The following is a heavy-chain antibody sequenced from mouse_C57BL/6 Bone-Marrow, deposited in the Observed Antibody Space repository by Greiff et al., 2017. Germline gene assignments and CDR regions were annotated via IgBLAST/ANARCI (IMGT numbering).Heavy chain of an antibody. CDR2: IDPETGGT. Sequence: VQLQQSWAELVRPGASVTLSCKASGYTFTDYEMHWVKQTPVHGLEWIGAIDPETGGTAYNQKFKGKAILTADKSSSTAYMELRSLTSEDSAVYYCTSLLWLRRSRDYWGQGTTLTVSS. J-gene: IGHJ2*01. V-gene: IGHV1-15*01. D-gene: IGHD2-2*01. CDR1: GYTFTDYE. CDR3: TSLLWLRRSRDY.